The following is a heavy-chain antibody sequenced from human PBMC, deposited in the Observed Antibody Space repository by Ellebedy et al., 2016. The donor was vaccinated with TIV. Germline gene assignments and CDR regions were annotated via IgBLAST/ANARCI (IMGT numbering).Heavy chain of an antibody. D-gene: IGHD4-17*01. V-gene: IGHV3-48*01. CDR3: AGYGDFSY. Sequence: GESLKISCAASGFTFSNAWMSWVRQAPGKGLEWVSFISHSSGTTFYADSVRGRFTISRDNAKNSLSLQMNSLRVDDTAVYYCAGYGDFSYWGQGTLVTVSS. CDR1: GFTFSNAW. CDR2: ISHSSGTT. J-gene: IGHJ4*02.